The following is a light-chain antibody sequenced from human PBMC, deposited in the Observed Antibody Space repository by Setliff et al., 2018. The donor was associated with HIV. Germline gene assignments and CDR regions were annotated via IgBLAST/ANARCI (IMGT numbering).Light chain of an antibody. CDR3: CSNTGSNTYV. CDR2: QAT. CDR1: SSDVGGYNY. V-gene: IGLV2-11*01. Sequence: QSALTQPRSVSGSPGQSVTISCTGTSSDVGGYNYVSWYQQHPGKAPKLMIYQATKRPSGVSNRFSGSKSGNTASLTISGLQAEDEADYYCCSNTGSNTYVFGSGTKVTVL. J-gene: IGLJ1*01.